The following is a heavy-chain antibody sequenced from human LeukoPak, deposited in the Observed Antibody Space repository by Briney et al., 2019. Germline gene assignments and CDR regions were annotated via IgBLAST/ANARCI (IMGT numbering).Heavy chain of an antibody. CDR2: ISGSGGST. CDR3: AKGDKLCSGGSCYTNFDY. D-gene: IGHD2-15*01. V-gene: IGHV3-23*01. Sequence: GGSLRLSCAASGFTFSSYAMSWVRQAPGKGLEWVSAISGSGGSTYYADSVKGRFTISRDNSKNTLYLQMNSLRAEDTAVYYCAKGDKLCSGGSCYTNFDYWGQGTLVTVSS. CDR1: GFTFSSYA. J-gene: IGHJ4*02.